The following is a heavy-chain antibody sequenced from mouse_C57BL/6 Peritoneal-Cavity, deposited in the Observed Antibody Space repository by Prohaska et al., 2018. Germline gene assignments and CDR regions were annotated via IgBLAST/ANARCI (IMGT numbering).Heavy chain of an antibody. Sequence: EVQLVESGGGLVQPKGSLQLSCSASGFSFNTYAMNWVRQAPGKGLECVSRIRSKSNNEATYYADSVKDRFTIYRDDSESMLYLQMNNLKTEDTAMYYCVRRAVDYGGQGTSVTLSS. CDR2: IRSKSNNEAT. CDR3: VRRAVDY. CDR1: GFSFNTYA. J-gene: IGHJ4*01. V-gene: IGHV10-1*01.